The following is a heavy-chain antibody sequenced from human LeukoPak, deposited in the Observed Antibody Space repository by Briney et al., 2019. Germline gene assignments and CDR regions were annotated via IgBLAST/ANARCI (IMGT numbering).Heavy chain of an antibody. J-gene: IGHJ4*02. D-gene: IGHD2-15*01. V-gene: IGHV3-23*01. Sequence: PGGSLRLSCAASGFTFSSYAMNWVRQAPGKGLEWVSAISGSGGSTYYADSVKGRFTISRDNSKNTLYLQMNSLRAEDTAVYYCAKPLSPRSGFDYWGQGTLVTVSS. CDR2: ISGSGGST. CDR3: AKPLSPRSGFDY. CDR1: GFTFSSYA.